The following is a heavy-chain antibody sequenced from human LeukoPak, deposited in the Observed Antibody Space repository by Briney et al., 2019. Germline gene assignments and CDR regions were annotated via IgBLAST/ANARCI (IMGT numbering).Heavy chain of an antibody. Sequence: SVKVSCKVSGGTFTTYAISWVRQAPGQGLEWMGGIIPVFGTPDYAQKFQDRVTITADRSTKTVYMELSSLQAEDTAFYYCARNWGLQYPPHYFFDYWGQGTLVTVSS. CDR2: IIPVFGTP. V-gene: IGHV1-69*06. D-gene: IGHD3-16*01. CDR3: ARNWGLQYPPHYFFDY. CDR1: GGTFTTYA. J-gene: IGHJ4*02.